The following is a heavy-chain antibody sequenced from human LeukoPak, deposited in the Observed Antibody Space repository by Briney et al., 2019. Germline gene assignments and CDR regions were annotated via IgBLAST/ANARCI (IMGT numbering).Heavy chain of an antibody. CDR3: GRAASRSNTWFDP. V-gene: IGHV4-38-2*01. Sequence: SETLSLTCADSGYSISSGYYWGWIRQPPGKGLEWIGSIYHSGSTYYNPSLKSRVTMSVDTSKNLFSLKLTSVTAADKAVYYCGRAASRSNTWFDPWGQGALVTVSS. D-gene: IGHD2-15*01. CDR2: IYHSGST. J-gene: IGHJ5*02. CDR1: GYSISSGYY.